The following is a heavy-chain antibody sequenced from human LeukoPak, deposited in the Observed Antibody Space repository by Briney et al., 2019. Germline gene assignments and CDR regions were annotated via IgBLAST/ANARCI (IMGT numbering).Heavy chain of an antibody. CDR2: ISGSGGST. V-gene: IGHV3-23*01. J-gene: IGHJ5*02. CDR1: GFTFSSYA. CDR3: ARDRRRGWFDP. D-gene: IGHD3-10*01. Sequence: GESLRLSCAASGFTFSSYAMSWVRQAPGKGLEWVSAISGSGGSTYYADSVKGRFTISRDNSKNTLYLQMNSLRAEDTAVYYCARDRRRGWFDPWGQGTLVTVSS.